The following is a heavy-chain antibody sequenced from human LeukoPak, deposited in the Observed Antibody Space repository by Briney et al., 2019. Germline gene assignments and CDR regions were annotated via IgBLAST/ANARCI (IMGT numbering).Heavy chain of an antibody. CDR1: GFTFSSYA. D-gene: IGHD5-24*01. Sequence: PGRSLRLSCAASGFTFSSYAMHWVRQAPGKGLEGGAGISYDGSNKYYADSVKGRITISRDNSKNTLYLQMNSLRAEDTAVYYCARAALRWLQSVYFDYWGQGTLVTVSS. CDR2: ISYDGSNK. J-gene: IGHJ4*02. CDR3: ARAALRWLQSVYFDY. V-gene: IGHV3-30*01.